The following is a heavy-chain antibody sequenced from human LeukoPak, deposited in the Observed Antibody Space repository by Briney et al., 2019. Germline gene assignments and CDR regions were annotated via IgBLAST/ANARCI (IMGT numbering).Heavy chain of an antibody. V-gene: IGHV3-21*04. CDR1: GFTFSSYS. CDR2: ISSSSYI. J-gene: IGHJ3*02. D-gene: IGHD2-15*01. Sequence: GGSLRLSCAASGFTFSSYSMNWVRQAPGKGLEWVSSISSSSYIYYADSVKGRFTISRDNAKNSLYLQMNSLRAEDTALYYCAKDRSGGSRYPDAFDIWGQGTMVTVSS. CDR3: AKDRSGGSRYPDAFDI.